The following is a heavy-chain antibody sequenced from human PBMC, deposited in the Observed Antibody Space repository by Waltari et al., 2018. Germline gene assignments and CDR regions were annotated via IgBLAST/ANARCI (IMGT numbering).Heavy chain of an antibody. D-gene: IGHD3-9*01. Sequence: EVQLVESGGDLAQPGGSLRLSCAASGFTFNNYIMNWVRQAPGKGLEWVAYISGSGNNIYYADSGKGRFTSSRDNAKSSRNLQMSSLRVEDTAMYYCARGSDYLDWNVRVWGQGTLVTVSS. CDR1: GFTFNNYI. V-gene: IGHV3-48*01. CDR2: ISGSGNNI. CDR3: ARGSDYLDWNVRV. J-gene: IGHJ4*02.